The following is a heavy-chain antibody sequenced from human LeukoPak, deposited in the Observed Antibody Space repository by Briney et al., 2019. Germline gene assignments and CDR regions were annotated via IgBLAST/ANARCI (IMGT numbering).Heavy chain of an antibody. J-gene: IGHJ4*02. Sequence: SETLSLTCTVSSGSISSGGYYWSWIRQHPGKGLEWIGYIYYSGSTYYNPSLKSRVTISVDTSKNQFSLKLSSVTAADTAVYYCARESVAGNGVDYWGQGTLVTVSS. V-gene: IGHV4-31*03. CDR2: IYYSGST. CDR1: SGSISSGGYY. D-gene: IGHD6-19*01. CDR3: ARESVAGNGVDY.